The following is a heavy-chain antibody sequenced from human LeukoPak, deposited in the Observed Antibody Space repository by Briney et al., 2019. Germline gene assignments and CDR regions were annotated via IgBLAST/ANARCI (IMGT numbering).Heavy chain of an antibody. V-gene: IGHV3-23*01. CDR2: ISFSGDNT. D-gene: IGHD3-16*02. CDR1: GFTLSNAW. J-gene: IGHJ3*01. CDR3: ARDIELST. Sequence: GGSLRLSCAASGFTLSNAWVTWLRQAPGKGLQWVSLISFSGDNTYYADSVKGRFTISRDNAKDTLYLQMNSLRAEDTAIYYCARDIELSTWGLGTTVTVSS.